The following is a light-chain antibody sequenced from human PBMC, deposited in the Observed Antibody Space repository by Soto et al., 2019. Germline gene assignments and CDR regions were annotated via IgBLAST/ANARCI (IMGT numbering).Light chain of an antibody. CDR3: CSYAGSSTHV. J-gene: IGLJ1*01. V-gene: IGLV2-23*02. Sequence: QSALTQPASVSGSPGQSITFSCTGTSSDVGSSNLVSWYQQHPGKAPKLLIYEVSKRPSGVSNRFSGSKSGNTASLTISGLQAEDEADYYCCSYAGSSTHVFGTGTKVTGL. CDR2: EVS. CDR1: SSDVGSSNL.